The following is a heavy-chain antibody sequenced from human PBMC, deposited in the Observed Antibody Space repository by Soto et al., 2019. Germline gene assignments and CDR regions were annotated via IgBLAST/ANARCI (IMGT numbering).Heavy chain of an antibody. CDR2: IYYSGST. D-gene: IGHD5-18*01. Sequence: SETLSLTCTVSGGSISSYYWSWIRQPPGKGLEWIGYIYYSGSTNYNPSLKSRVTISVDTSKNQFSLKLSSVTAADTAVYYCARGSVDTAMVYYYGMDVWGQGTTVTVSS. CDR3: ARGSVDTAMVYYYGMDV. J-gene: IGHJ6*02. CDR1: GGSISSYY. V-gene: IGHV4-59*01.